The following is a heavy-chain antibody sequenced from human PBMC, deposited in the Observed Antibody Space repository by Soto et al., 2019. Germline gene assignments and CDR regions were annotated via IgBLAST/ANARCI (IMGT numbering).Heavy chain of an antibody. CDR1: GFTFSSYA. CDR2: ISGSGDST. D-gene: IGHD1-26*01. V-gene: IGHV3-23*01. Sequence: EVQLLESGGGLVQPGGSLRLSCAASGFTFSSYAMNWVRQAPGKGLEWVSVISGSGDSTYYADSVKGRFTISRDNSKNPLYPQMKSLGAEDPAVYYCARRGSGSYYDYWGQGTLVTVSS. J-gene: IGHJ4*02. CDR3: ARRGSGSYYDY.